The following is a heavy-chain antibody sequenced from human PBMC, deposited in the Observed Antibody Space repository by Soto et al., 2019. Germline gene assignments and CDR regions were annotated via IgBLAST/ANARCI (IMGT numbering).Heavy chain of an antibody. D-gene: IGHD5-12*01. V-gene: IGHV1-18*01. CDR2: ISPDNGNT. CDR3: ARALGYSGYAGMDV. CDR1: GYTFTIYG. J-gene: IGHJ6*02. Sequence: QVQLVQDGGEVKKPGASVKVSCKASGYTFTIYGINWVRQAPGQGLEWMGWISPDNGNTNYAQKLQGRVTMTTDTSTSTAYMELRSLRSDDTAVYYCARALGYSGYAGMDVWGQGTTVTVSS.